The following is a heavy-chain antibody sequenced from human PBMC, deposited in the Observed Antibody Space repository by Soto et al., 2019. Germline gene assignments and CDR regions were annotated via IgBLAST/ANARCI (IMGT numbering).Heavy chain of an antibody. Sequence: PGGSLRLSCAASGFTFSSYSMNWVRQAPGKGLEWVSYISSSSSTIYYADSVKGRFTISRDNAKNSLYLQMNSLRDEDTAVYYCARDIPYYYDSSGYPNAFDIWGQGTMVTVSS. V-gene: IGHV3-48*02. D-gene: IGHD3-22*01. CDR2: ISSSSSTI. CDR3: ARDIPYYYDSSGYPNAFDI. CDR1: GFTFSSYS. J-gene: IGHJ3*02.